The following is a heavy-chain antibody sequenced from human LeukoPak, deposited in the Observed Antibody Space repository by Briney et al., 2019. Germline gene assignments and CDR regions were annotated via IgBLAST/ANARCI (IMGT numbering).Heavy chain of an antibody. V-gene: IGHV3-23*01. CDR2: ISGSGGST. CDR1: GFTFSSYA. Sequence: GGSLRLSCAASGFTFSSYAMSWVRQAPGKGLEWVSAISGSGGSTYYADSVKGRFTISKDNPKNTLYLQMNSLGAEDTAVYYCASLDIVVVPAANHGNWFDPWGQGTLVTVSS. CDR3: ASLDIVVVPAANHGNWFDP. D-gene: IGHD2-2*03. J-gene: IGHJ5*02.